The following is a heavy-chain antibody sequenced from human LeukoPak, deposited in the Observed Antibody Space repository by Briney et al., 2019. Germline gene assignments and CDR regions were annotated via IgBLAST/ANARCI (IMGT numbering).Heavy chain of an antibody. V-gene: IGHV4-59*08. D-gene: IGHD6-19*01. CDR2: IYYSGST. CDR3: ARSFYSSGWPFDY. J-gene: IGHJ4*02. CDR1: GGSINNYY. Sequence: SETLSLTCTISGGSINNYYWSWIRQPPGKGLEWIGYIYYSGSTNYNPSLKSRVTISVDTSKNQFSLKLSSVTAADTAVYYCARSFYSSGWPFDYWGQGTLVTVSS.